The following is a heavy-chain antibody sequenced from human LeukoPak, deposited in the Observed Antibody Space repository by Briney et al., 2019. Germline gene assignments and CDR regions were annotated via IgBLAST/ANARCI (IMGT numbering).Heavy chain of an antibody. J-gene: IGHJ4*02. CDR2: INLSGGST. CDR1: GYTFTSYH. D-gene: IGHD2-8*01. CDR3: ARDYVDDIPMIKDY. V-gene: IGHV1-46*01. Sequence: ASAKVSRKASGYTFTSYHMHWVRQAPGQGLEWMGKINLSGGSTTYAQKFQGRVTMTRDTSTSTVYMELSSLRSEDTAVYYCARDYVDDIPMIKDYWGQGTLVTVSS.